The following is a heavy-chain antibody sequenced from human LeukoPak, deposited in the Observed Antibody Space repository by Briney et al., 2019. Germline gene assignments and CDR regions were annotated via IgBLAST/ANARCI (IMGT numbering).Heavy chain of an antibody. CDR2: ISPYNGNT. J-gene: IGHJ4*02. CDR1: GYTFTNYG. Sequence: AASVKVSCKASGYTFTNYGISWVRQAPGQGLEWMGWISPYNGNTNYAQKLQGRVTMTTDTSTTTAYMALRSLRSDDTAVYYCARGVEQWLVRPLGYWGQGTLVTVSS. CDR3: ARGVEQWLVRPLGY. D-gene: IGHD6-19*01. V-gene: IGHV1-18*01.